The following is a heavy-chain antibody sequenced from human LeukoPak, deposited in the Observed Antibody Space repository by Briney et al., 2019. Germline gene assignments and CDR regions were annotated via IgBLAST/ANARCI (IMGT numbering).Heavy chain of an antibody. Sequence: SETLSLTCTVSGGSISSYYWSWIRQPPGKGLEWIGYIYYSGSTNYNPSLKSRVTISVDTSKNQFSLKLSSVTAADTAVYYCARSYCSSTSCYTGGFDYWGQGTLVTVSS. V-gene: IGHV4-59*08. J-gene: IGHJ4*02. CDR2: IYYSGST. D-gene: IGHD2-2*02. CDR3: ARSYCSSTSCYTGGFDY. CDR1: GGSISSYY.